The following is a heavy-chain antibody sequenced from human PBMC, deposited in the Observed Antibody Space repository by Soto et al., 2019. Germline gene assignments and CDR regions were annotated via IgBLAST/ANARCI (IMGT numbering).Heavy chain of an antibody. CDR1: GFTFSSYA. J-gene: IGHJ6*04. Sequence: GGSLRLSCAASGFTFSSYAMSWVRQAPGKGLEWVSAISGSGGSTYYADSVKGRFTISRDNSKNTLYLQMSSLRAEDTAVYYCAKSPLYDFWSGSIALDVWGKGTTVTVSS. V-gene: IGHV3-23*01. D-gene: IGHD3-3*01. CDR2: ISGSGGST. CDR3: AKSPLYDFWSGSIALDV.